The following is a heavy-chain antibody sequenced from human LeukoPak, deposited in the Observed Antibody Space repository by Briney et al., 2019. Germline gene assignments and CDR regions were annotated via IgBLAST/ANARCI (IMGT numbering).Heavy chain of an antibody. CDR1: GGSISSGDYY. V-gene: IGHV4-30-4*08. CDR2: IYYSGST. J-gene: IGHJ4*02. Sequence: SETLSLTCTVSGGSISSGDYYWSWIRQPPGKGLEWIGYIYYSGSTYYNPSLKSRVTISVDRSENQFSLKLSSVTAADTAVYYCASSGYYGSGSYYHWGQGTLVTVSS. CDR3: ASSGYYGSGSYYH. D-gene: IGHD3-10*01.